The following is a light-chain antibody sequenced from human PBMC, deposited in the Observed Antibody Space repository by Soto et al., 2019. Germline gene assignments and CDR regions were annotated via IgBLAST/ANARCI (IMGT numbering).Light chain of an antibody. CDR2: SNN. CDR1: SSNIGNNT. V-gene: IGLV1-44*01. Sequence: QSVLTQPPSASGTPGQRVTISCSGSSSNIGNNTVNWYQQLPGTAPKLLIYSNNQRPSGVPDRFSGSKSGTSASLAISGLQSEEEADYYCAAWDDSLSGYWVFGGGTKLTVL. CDR3: AAWDDSLSGYWV. J-gene: IGLJ3*02.